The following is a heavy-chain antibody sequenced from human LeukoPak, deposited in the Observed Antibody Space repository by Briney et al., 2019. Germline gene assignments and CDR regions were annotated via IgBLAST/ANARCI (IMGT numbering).Heavy chain of an antibody. J-gene: IGHJ4*02. CDR3: AREAYDSSGYTMHYFDY. CDR2: ISSSSSYI. V-gene: IGHV3-21*01. Sequence: PGGSLRLSCAASGFTFSSYSMNWVRQAPGKGLEWVSSISSSSSYIYYADSVKGRFTISRDNAKNSLYLQMNSLRTEDTAVYYCAREAYDSSGYTMHYFDYWGQGTLVTVSS. D-gene: IGHD3-22*01. CDR1: GFTFSSYS.